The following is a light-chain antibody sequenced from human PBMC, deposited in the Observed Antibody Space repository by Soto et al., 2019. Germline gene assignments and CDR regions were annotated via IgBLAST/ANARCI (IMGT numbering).Light chain of an antibody. CDR2: DVT. CDR3: CSYAGTYTYV. J-gene: IGLJ1*01. V-gene: IGLV2-11*01. CDR1: SSDVGNYDY. Sequence: QSALSQPRSVSGSPGQSVTISCTGTSSDVGNYDYVSWYLQHPGKAPKLLLYDVTKRHSGVPDRFSGSKSGNTASLSISGLQAEDEADYYCCSYAGTYTYVFGSGTSSPS.